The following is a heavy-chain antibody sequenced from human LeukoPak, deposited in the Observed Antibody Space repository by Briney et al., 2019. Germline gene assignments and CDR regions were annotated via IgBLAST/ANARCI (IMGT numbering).Heavy chain of an antibody. V-gene: IGHV3-30*04. CDR1: GFTFSSYA. CDR2: ISYDGSNK. CDR3: AKEVRYYDILTGYYPGHFDY. Sequence: PGGSLRLSCAASGFTFSSYAIHWVRQAPGKGLEWVAVISYDGSNKYYADSVKGRFTISRDNSKNTLYLQMNSLRAEDTAVYYCAKEVRYYDILTGYYPGHFDYWGQGTLVTVSS. J-gene: IGHJ4*02. D-gene: IGHD3-9*01.